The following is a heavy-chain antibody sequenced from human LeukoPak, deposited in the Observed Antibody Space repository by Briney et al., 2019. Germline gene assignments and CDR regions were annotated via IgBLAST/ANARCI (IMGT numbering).Heavy chain of an antibody. D-gene: IGHD6-13*01. V-gene: IGHV4-34*01. CDR2: INHSGST. CDR3: ARDGAAGSFDY. CDR1: GGSFSAYY. J-gene: IGHJ4*02. Sequence: SETLSLTCAVYGGSFSAYYWSWIRQPPGKGLEWIGEINHSGSTNYKPSLKSRVTISLDTSKNQFSLKLSSVTAADTAVYYCARDGAAGSFDYWGQGTLVTVSS.